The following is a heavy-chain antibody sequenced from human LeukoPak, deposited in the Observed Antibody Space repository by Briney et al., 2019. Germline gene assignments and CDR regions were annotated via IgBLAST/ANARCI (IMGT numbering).Heavy chain of an antibody. J-gene: IGHJ4*02. V-gene: IGHV1-69*04. CDR1: GGTFSSYA. CDR3: ALVDIVATATGGY. CDR2: IIPILGIA. Sequence: VASVKVSCKASGGTFSSYAISWVRQAPGQGLEWMGRIIPILGIANYAQKFQGRVTITADKSTSTAYMELSNLRSEDTAVYYCALVDIVATATGGYWGQGTLVTVSS. D-gene: IGHD5-12*01.